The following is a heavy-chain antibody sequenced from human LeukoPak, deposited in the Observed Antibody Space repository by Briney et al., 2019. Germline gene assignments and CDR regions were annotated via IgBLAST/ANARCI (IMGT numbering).Heavy chain of an antibody. D-gene: IGHD1-26*01. Sequence: GASVKVSCKASGGTFSSYAISWVRQAPGQGLEWMGGIIPIFGTANYAQKFQGRVTITADESTSTAYMELSSLRSEDTAVYYCAAFQVDDGFDIWGQGTMVIVSS. CDR1: GGTFSSYA. V-gene: IGHV1-69*13. CDR3: AAFQVDDGFDI. J-gene: IGHJ3*02. CDR2: IIPIFGTA.